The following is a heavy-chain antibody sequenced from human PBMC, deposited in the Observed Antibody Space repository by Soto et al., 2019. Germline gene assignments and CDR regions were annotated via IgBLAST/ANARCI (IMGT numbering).Heavy chain of an antibody. CDR2: ISAYNGNT. CDR3: ARTGPLPSQFDP. J-gene: IGHJ5*02. V-gene: IGHV1-18*04. D-gene: IGHD3-10*01. CDR1: GYTFTSYG. Sequence: ASVKLSCTASGYTFTSYGISWVRQAPGQGLEWMGWISAYNGNTNYAQKLQGRVTMTTDTSTTTAYMELRSLRSDDTAVYYCARTGPLPSQFDPWGQGALVTVSS.